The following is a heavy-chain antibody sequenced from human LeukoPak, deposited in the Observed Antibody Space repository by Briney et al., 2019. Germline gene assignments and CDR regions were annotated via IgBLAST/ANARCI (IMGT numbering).Heavy chain of an antibody. CDR3: ARRVRYCSSTSCAFDI. J-gene: IGHJ3*02. CDR2: IYYSGST. Sequence: PSETLSLTCTVSGGSISSYCWSWIRQPPGKGLEWIGYIYYSGSTNYNPSLKSRVTISVDTSKNQFSLKLSSVTAADTAVYYCARRVRYCSSTSCAFDIWGQGTMVTVSS. D-gene: IGHD2-2*01. V-gene: IGHV4-59*12. CDR1: GGSISSYC.